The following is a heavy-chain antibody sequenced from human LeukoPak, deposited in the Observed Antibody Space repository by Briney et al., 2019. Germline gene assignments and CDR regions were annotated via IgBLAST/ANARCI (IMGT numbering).Heavy chain of an antibody. V-gene: IGHV5-51*01. CDR3: ARSVVVVAAYFDY. D-gene: IGHD2-15*01. J-gene: IGHJ4*02. CDR2: IYPGDSDT. Sequence: GGSLKISCKGSGYSFTSYWIGWVGQMAGKSLEWMGIIYPGDSDTRYSPSFQGQVTISADKSISTAYLQWSSLKASDTAMYYCARSVVVVAAYFDYWGQGTLVTVSS. CDR1: GYSFTSYW.